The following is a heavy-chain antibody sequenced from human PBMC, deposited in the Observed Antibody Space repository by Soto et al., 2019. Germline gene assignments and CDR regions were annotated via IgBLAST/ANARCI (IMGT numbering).Heavy chain of an antibody. D-gene: IGHD5-18*01. J-gene: IGHJ6*02. V-gene: IGHV3-53*01. CDR3: ARDWSKFSYNYPYYYAMDA. CDR1: GFSVTNSY. Sequence: PGGSLRLSCTVSGFSVTNSYINWVRQAPGKGLEWVSILYSSGTTYYADSVRGRFTVSRDDSKNTLFLHMNSLRADDTAVYYCARDWSKFSYNYPYYYAMDAWGQGTRSPSP. CDR2: LYSSGTT.